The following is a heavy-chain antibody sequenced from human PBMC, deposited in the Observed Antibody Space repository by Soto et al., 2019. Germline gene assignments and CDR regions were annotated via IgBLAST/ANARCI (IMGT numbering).Heavy chain of an antibody. D-gene: IGHD6-25*01. CDR2: IGSGSRGT. CDR1: GFAFSNFA. Sequence: EAQLLESGGGLVQPGGSLRLSCAASGFAFSNFAMSWVRQAPGKGLEWVSAIGSGSRGTHYAESVEDRFTISRDDPKNTLYLQLNSRPAADTAVSYCAAPRAAVPHTRYFDPWGQGTPVTVSP. V-gene: IGHV3-23*01. J-gene: IGHJ5*02. CDR3: AAPRAAVPHTRYFDP.